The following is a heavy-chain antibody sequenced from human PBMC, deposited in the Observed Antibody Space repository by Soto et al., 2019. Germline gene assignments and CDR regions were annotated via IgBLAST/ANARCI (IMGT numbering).Heavy chain of an antibody. Sequence: SETLSLTGAVSGGSFSGNYWTWIRQPPGKGLEWIGEFSDSGSTNYNSSLKSRVTISEDMSKSKFSLRLSSVTAADTAVYYCAIGNFYYGMDVWGQGTTVTISS. J-gene: IGHJ6*02. CDR3: AIGNFYYGMDV. CDR2: FSDSGST. V-gene: IGHV4-34*01. CDR1: GGSFSGNY.